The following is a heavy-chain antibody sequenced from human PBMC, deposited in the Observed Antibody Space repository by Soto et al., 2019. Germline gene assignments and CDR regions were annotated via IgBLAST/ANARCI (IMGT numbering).Heavy chain of an antibody. J-gene: IGHJ3*02. Sequence: ASLKVSCKASGYTFTVYYMHWVRQAPGQGLEWMGWINPNSGGTNYAQKFQGWVTMTRDTSISTAYMELSRLRSDDTAVYYCARVLWISSSNAFDIWGQGTMVTVSS. CDR3: ARVLWISSSNAFDI. CDR2: INPNSGGT. CDR1: GYTFTVYY. V-gene: IGHV1-2*04. D-gene: IGHD6-13*01.